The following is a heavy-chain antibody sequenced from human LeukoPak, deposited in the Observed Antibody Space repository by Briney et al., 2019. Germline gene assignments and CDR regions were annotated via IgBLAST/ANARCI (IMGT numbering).Heavy chain of an antibody. CDR1: GFTFSSYG. CDR2: ISYDGSNK. CDR3: AKASYDSSGYPEA. Sequence: PGGSLRLSCASSGFTFSSYGMHWVRQAPGKGLEWVAVISYDGSNKYYADSVKGRFTISRDNSKNTLYLQMNSLRAEDTTVYYCAKASYDSSGYPEAWGQGTLVTVSS. D-gene: IGHD3-22*01. V-gene: IGHV3-30*18. J-gene: IGHJ5*02.